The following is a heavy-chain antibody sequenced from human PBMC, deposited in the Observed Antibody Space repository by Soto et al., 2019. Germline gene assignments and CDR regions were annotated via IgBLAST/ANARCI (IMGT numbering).Heavy chain of an antibody. CDR1: GGSISSGDYY. V-gene: IGHV4-30-4*01. J-gene: IGHJ4*02. D-gene: IGHD3-22*01. CDR2: IYYSGST. CDR3: ARGPSHYYDSSGYQDY. Sequence: PSETLSLTCTVSGGSISSGDYYWSWIRQPPGKGLKWIGYIYYSGSTYYNQSLKSRVTISVDTSKKKFSLKQSAVTAADTAVYYCARGPSHYYDSSGYQDYWGQGTLVTVS.